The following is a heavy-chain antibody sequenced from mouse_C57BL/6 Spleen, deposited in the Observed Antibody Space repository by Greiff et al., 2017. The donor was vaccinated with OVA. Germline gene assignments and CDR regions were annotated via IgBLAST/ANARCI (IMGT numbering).Heavy chain of an antibody. V-gene: IGHV1-69*01. J-gene: IGHJ1*03. CDR1: GYTFTSYW. CDR2: IDPSDSST. Sequence: QVQLQQPGAELVMPGASVKLSCKASGYTFTSYWMHWVKQRPGQGLEWIGEIDPSDSSTNYNQKFKGKSTLTVDKSSSTAYMQLSSLTSEDSAVYYCARSNWYFDVWGTGTTVTVSS. CDR3: ARSNWYFDV. D-gene: IGHD5-1*01.